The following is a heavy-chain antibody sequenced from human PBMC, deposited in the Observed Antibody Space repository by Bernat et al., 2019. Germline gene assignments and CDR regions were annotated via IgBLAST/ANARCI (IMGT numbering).Heavy chain of an antibody. CDR1: GGSISSSSYY. J-gene: IGHJ3*02. CDR2: MYYTGST. Sequence: QQRLQESGPGLVKPPETLSLTCTVSGGSISSSSYYWGWIRQPPGKGLEWIGTMYYTGSTYYNPSLKSRVTISVDRSKNQFSLKLNSVTAADTALYYCAKRIGVGANDAFDIWGQGTMVTVSS. D-gene: IGHD1-26*01. V-gene: IGHV4-39*01. CDR3: AKRIGVGANDAFDI.